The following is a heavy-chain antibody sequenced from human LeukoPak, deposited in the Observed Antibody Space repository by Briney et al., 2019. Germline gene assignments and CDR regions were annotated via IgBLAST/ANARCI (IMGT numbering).Heavy chain of an antibody. Sequence: GGSLRLSCAASGFTLSSYWMHWVRQAPGKGLVWVSRINGDGRTTDYADSVKGRFIISRDNAKNTLYLQMNSLRAEDTAMYYCARQTAAALDFWGQGTLVTVSS. D-gene: IGHD6-13*01. CDR1: GFTLSSYW. V-gene: IGHV3-74*01. CDR2: INGDGRTT. J-gene: IGHJ4*02. CDR3: ARQTAAALDF.